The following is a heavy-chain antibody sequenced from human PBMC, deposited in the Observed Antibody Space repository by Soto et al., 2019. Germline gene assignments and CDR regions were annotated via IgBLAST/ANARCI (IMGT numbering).Heavy chain of an antibody. Sequence: GGSLIRSCAASGFTFSSYSMNWVRQAPGKGLEWVSYISSSSSTIYYADSVKGRFTISRDNAKNSLYLQMNSLRAEDTAVYYCARDPSGWFDYWGQGTLVTVSS. J-gene: IGHJ4*02. V-gene: IGHV3-48*01. CDR1: GFTFSSYS. CDR2: ISSSSSTI. D-gene: IGHD6-19*01. CDR3: ARDPSGWFDY.